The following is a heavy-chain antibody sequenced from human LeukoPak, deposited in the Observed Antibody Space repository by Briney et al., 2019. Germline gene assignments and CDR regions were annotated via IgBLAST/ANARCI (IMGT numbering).Heavy chain of an antibody. J-gene: IGHJ4*02. Sequence: PGGSLTLSCAASGFTFSDSPMHWVRHVSGKGLEWVGRVRGKANSYATGYAASVKGMFTTSRDYSKNTAYLQMNSLIIEDTAVYYCTRQPPGTGTVYHGGQGALVTVSS. V-gene: IGHV3-73*01. CDR3: TRQPPGTGTVYH. CDR2: VRGKANSYAT. D-gene: IGHD3/OR15-3a*01. CDR1: GFTFSDSP.